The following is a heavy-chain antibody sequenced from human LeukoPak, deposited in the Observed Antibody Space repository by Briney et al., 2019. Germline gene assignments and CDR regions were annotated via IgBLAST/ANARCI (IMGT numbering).Heavy chain of an antibody. CDR3: VRDGYSGGAFDI. D-gene: IGHD5-12*01. Sequence: VKVSCKASGYTFTGLYMHWVRQAPGQGPEWMGWIYPKSGGTNYAQKFQTRVTMTRDTSITTAFMELNILKSDDTAVYYCVRDGYSGGAFDIWGQGTMVTVSS. J-gene: IGHJ3*02. V-gene: IGHV1-2*02. CDR1: GYTFTGLY. CDR2: IYPKSGGT.